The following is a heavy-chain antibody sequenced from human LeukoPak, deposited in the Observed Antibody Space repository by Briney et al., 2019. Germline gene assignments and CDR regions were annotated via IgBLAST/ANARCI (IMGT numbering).Heavy chain of an antibody. D-gene: IGHD5-18*01. CDR3: ARGRQLWLTYGMDV. J-gene: IGHJ6*02. CDR2: ISAYNGNT. Sequence: ASVRVSCKASGYTFTSYGISWVRQAPGQGLEWMGWISAYNGNTNYAQKLQGRVTMTTDTSTSTAYMELRSLRSDDTAVYYCARGRQLWLTYGMDVWGQGTTVTVSS. V-gene: IGHV1-18*01. CDR1: GYTFTSYG.